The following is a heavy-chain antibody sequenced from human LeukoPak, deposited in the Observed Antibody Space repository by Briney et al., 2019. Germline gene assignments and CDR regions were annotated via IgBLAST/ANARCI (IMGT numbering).Heavy chain of an antibody. CDR1: GGSISSGGYY. J-gene: IGHJ6*03. CDR3: ARDGEWEQRRSYYYYMDV. D-gene: IGHD1-26*01. V-gene: IGHV4-30-2*01. Sequence: PSETLSLTCTVSGGSISSGGYYWSWIRQPPGKGLECIGYIYHSGSTYYNPSLKSRVTISVDRSKNQFSLKLSSVTAADTAVYYCARDGEWEQRRSYYYYMDVWGKGTTVTVSS. CDR2: IYHSGST.